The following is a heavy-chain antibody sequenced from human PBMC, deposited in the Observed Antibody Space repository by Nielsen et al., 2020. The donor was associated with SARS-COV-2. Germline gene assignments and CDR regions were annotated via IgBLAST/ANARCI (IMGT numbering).Heavy chain of an antibody. D-gene: IGHD4-11*01. CDR1: GDTLSSHG. J-gene: IGHJ6*03. V-gene: IGHV1-69*13. CDR3: ARGSQGQQLNYYMDV. Sequence: SVKVSCKASGDTLSSHGLFRVRQAPGQGLEWIGEIIRLSGANYAQKFQGRVTITADGSTSTAYMELSSLRSEDTAVYYCARGSQGQQLNYYMDVWGKGTTVTVSS. CDR2: IIRLSGA.